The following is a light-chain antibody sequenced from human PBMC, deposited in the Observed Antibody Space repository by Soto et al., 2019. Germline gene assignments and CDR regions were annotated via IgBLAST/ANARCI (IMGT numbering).Light chain of an antibody. CDR2: EVT. CDR1: SSDVGGYNY. J-gene: IGLJ2*01. CDR3: SSYAGSNHVV. V-gene: IGLV2-8*01. Sequence: QSALTQPPSASGSPGQSVTISCTGTSSDVGGYNYVSWYQQHPDKAPKLMIYEVTKRPSGVPDRFSGSKSGNTASLTVSGLQAEDEDDYYCSSYAGSNHVVFGGGTKLTVL.